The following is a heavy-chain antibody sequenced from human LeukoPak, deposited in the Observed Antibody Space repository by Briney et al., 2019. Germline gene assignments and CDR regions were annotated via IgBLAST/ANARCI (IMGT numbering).Heavy chain of an antibody. CDR2: ITTGSTDI. J-gene: IGHJ4*02. V-gene: IGHV3-21*06. Sequence: GGSLRLSCAASGFTFSTYNMNWIRQAPGKGLEWVSSITTGSTDIYYADSLKGRFTISRDDAKNSVYLQMSSLRVEDTAVYYCARDLPGVPIDHWGQGILVTVSS. D-gene: IGHD7-27*01. CDR3: ARDLPGVPIDH. CDR1: GFTFSTYN.